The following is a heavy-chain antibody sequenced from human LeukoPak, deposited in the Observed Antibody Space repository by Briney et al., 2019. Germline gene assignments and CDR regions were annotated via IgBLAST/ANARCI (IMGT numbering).Heavy chain of an antibody. CDR1: GFIFSTYS. Sequence: GGSLRLSCAASGFIFSTYSMNWVRQAPGKGLEWVSSITGSYSHIYYADSVKGRFTISRDNAKNSLYLQMNSLRAEDTAVYYCARGAEYYYDSSGYFLFDYWGQGTLVTVSS. CDR3: ARGAEYYYDSSGYFLFDY. CDR2: ITGSYSHI. J-gene: IGHJ4*02. V-gene: IGHV3-21*01. D-gene: IGHD3-22*01.